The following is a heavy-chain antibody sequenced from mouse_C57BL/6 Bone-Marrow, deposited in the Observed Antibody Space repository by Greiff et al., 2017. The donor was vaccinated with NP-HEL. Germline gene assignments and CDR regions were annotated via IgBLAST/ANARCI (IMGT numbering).Heavy chain of an antibody. CDR2: IDPENGDT. CDR3: TTYPGIIGYYGSSYWYFDV. V-gene: IGHV14-4*01. D-gene: IGHD1-1*01. J-gene: IGHJ1*03. CDR1: GFNIKDDY. Sequence: VQLQQSGAELVRPGASVKLSCTASGFNIKDDYMHWVKQRPEQGLEWIGWIDPENGDTEYASKFQGKATITADTSSNTAYLQLSSLTSEDTAVYYCTTYPGIIGYYGSSYWYFDVWGTGTTVTVSS.